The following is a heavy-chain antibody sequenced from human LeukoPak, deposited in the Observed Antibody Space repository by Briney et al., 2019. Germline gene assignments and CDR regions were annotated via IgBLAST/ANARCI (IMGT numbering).Heavy chain of an antibody. CDR2: IRSKAYGGTT. CDR1: GFTFSSYW. Sequence: GGSLRLSCAASGFTFSSYWMSWFRQAPGKGLEWVGFIRSKAYGGTTEYAASVKGRFTISRDDSKSIAYLQMNSLKTEDTAVYYCTRSYSSGWPKNDYWGQGTLVTVSS. V-gene: IGHV3-49*03. J-gene: IGHJ4*02. CDR3: TRSYSSGWPKNDY. D-gene: IGHD6-19*01.